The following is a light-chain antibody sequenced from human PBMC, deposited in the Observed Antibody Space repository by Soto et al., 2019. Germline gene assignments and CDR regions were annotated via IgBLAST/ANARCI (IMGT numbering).Light chain of an antibody. CDR2: YVS. V-gene: IGLV2-14*01. Sequence: QSALTQPASVSGSPGQSITISCTGTSSDVGGYNYVSWYQQHPGKAPKLMIYYVSNRPSGVSNRFSGSKSGNTASLTISGPPGDAAAAYSCSSHTSSSTLRVFGGGTKVTVL. CDR3: SSHTSSSTLRV. J-gene: IGLJ2*01. CDR1: SSDVGGYNY.